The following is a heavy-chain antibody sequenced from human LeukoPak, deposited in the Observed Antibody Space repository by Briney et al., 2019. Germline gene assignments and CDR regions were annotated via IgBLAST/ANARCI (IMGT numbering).Heavy chain of an antibody. J-gene: IGHJ4*02. CDR2: ISDSGGST. CDR1: GLTFSSYA. V-gene: IGHV3-23*01. CDR3: AKRDTAY. D-gene: IGHD5-18*01. Sequence: PGGSLRLSCAASGLTFSSYAMSWVRQAPGKGLEWVSSISDSGGSTYYADSVKGRFTISRDNSNNTLYLQMTSLRAEDTAVYYCAKRDTAYWGQGTLVTVSS.